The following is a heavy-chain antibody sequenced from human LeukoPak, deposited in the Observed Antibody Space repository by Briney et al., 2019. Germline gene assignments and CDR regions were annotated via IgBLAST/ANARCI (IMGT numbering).Heavy chain of an antibody. J-gene: IGHJ6*03. CDR3: ARSSGWVPYYYDYYMDV. CDR1: GGSFSGYY. CDR2: INHSGST. Sequence: SETLSLTCAVYGGSFSGYYWSWIRQPPGKGLEWIGEINHSGSTNYNPSLKSRVTISVDTSKNQFSLKLSSVTAADTAVYYCARSSGWVPYYYDYYMDVWGKGTTVTVSS. D-gene: IGHD6-19*01. V-gene: IGHV4-34*01.